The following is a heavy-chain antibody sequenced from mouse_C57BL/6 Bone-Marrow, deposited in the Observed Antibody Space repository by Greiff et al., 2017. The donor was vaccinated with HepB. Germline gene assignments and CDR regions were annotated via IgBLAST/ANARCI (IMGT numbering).Heavy chain of an antibody. CDR2: IDPENGDT. V-gene: IGHV14-4*01. J-gene: IGHJ3*01. D-gene: IGHD2-5*01. CDR3: TTNYSNYAWFAY. CDR1: GFNIKDDY. Sequence: VQLQQSGAELVRPGASVKLSCTASGFNIKDDYMHWVKQRPEQGLEWIGWIDPENGDTEYASKFQSKATITADTSSNTAYLQLSSLTSEDTAVYYCTTNYSNYAWFAYWGQGTLVTVSA.